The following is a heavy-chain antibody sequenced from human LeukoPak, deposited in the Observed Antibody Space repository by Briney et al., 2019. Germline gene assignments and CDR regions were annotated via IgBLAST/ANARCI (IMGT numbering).Heavy chain of an antibody. V-gene: IGHV3-21*04. J-gene: IGHJ6*02. Sequence: GGSLRLSCAASGFTFSSYSMNWVRQAPGKRLEWVSSISSSSSYIYYADSVKGRFTISRDNAKNSLYLQMNSLRAEDTAVYYCAIDPYSSSWSYGMDVWGQGTTVTVSS. CDR3: AIDPYSSSWSYGMDV. D-gene: IGHD6-13*01. CDR1: GFTFSSYS. CDR2: ISSSSSYI.